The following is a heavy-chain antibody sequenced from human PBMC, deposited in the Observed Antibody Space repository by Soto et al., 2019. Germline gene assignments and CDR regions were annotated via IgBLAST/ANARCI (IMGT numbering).Heavy chain of an antibody. Sequence: GGSLRLSCAASGFTFSTYAMSWVRQAPGKGLEWVSGVSGSGYSTYYADSVKGRFTISRDNSKNTLYLQLNSLRAEDTAVYYCAKDKTCSITTCLPFDYWGQGTLVTVSS. CDR2: VSGSGYST. CDR3: AKDKTCSITTCLPFDY. D-gene: IGHD2-2*01. J-gene: IGHJ4*02. V-gene: IGHV3-23*01. CDR1: GFTFSTYA.